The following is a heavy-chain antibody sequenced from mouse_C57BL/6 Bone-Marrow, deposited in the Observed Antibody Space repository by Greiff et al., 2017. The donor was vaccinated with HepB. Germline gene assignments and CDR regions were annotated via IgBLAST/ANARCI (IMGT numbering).Heavy chain of an antibody. Sequence: DVMLVESGGGLVQPGGSLKLSCAASGFTFSDYYMYWVRQTPEKRLEWVAYISNGGGSTYYPDTVKGRFTISRDNAKNTLYLQMSHLKSEDTAMYYCARHVTTVPYYFDYWGQGTTLTVSS. CDR1: GFTFSDYY. CDR2: ISNGGGST. CDR3: ARHVTTVPYYFDY. V-gene: IGHV5-12*01. J-gene: IGHJ2*01. D-gene: IGHD1-1*01.